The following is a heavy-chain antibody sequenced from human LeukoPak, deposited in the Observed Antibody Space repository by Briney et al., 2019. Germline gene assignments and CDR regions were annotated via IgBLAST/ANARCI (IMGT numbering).Heavy chain of an antibody. V-gene: IGHV3-33*01. CDR1: GFTFISYG. Sequence: TGGSLRLSCAASGFTFISYGMHWVRQAPGKGLEWVAVIWYDGSNQYYADSVKGRFTISRDNSKSTLYLQMSNLRAEDTAVYYCASSIAAAGVWGQGTLVTVSS. D-gene: IGHD6-13*01. CDR2: IWYDGSNQ. CDR3: ASSIAAAGV. J-gene: IGHJ4*02.